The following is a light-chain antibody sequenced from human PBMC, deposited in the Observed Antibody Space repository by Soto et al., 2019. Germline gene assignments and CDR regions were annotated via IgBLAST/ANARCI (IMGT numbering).Light chain of an antibody. CDR3: QQYDSWPPIT. J-gene: IGKJ5*01. CDR2: GAS. V-gene: IGKV3-15*01. CDR1: HSVSSN. Sequence: EILMTQSPATLSVSPGERATLSCRASHSVSSNLAWFQQKPGQAPRLLIYGASTRATGIPARFSGSGSGTEFTLTISSLQSEDFAVYYCQQYDSWPPITFGQGTRLEIK.